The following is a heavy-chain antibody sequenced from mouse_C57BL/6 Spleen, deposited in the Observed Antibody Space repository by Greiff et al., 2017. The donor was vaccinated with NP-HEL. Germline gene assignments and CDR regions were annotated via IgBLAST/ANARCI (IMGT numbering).Heavy chain of an antibody. Sequence: QVQLQQSGPGLVQPSQSLSITCTVSGFSLTSYGVHWVRQSPGKGLEWLGVIWSGGSTDYNAAFISRLSISKDNSKSQVFFKMNSLQADDTAIYYCARGDYGRFAYWGQGTLVTVSA. V-gene: IGHV2-2*01. J-gene: IGHJ3*01. CDR2: IWSGGST. CDR3: ARGDYGRFAY. D-gene: IGHD2-4*01. CDR1: GFSLTSYG.